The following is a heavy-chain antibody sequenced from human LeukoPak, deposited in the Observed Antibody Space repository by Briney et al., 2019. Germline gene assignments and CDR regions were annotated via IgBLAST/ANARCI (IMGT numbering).Heavy chain of an antibody. V-gene: IGHV3-11*03. CDR2: ISSSGHYT. Sequence: GGSLRLSCAASGFTFSDYYISWVRQAPGKGLDWVSYISSSGHYTHYADSVKGRFTISRDNAKNSLYLQMSSLRAEDTAVYYCARRILSTSWTDSFDIWGQGTMVTVSS. J-gene: IGHJ3*02. CDR1: GFTFSDYY. CDR3: ARRILSTSWTDSFDI. D-gene: IGHD2-2*01.